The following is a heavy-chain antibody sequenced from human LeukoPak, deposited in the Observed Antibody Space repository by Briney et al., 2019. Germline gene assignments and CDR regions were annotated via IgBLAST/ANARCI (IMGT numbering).Heavy chain of an antibody. V-gene: IGHV3-23*01. CDR2: IIGLGGSS. CDR1: GFTFNNFA. Sequence: GGSLRLSCAASGFTFNNFALSWVRQAPEKGLEWVATIIGLGGSSSHAASVKGRFTISRDNSNNTLYLHMSSLRADDTAVYYCAKHPGPYGGNPFNSWGLGMLVTVSS. CDR3: AKHPGPYGGNPFNS. D-gene: IGHD4-23*01. J-gene: IGHJ4*02.